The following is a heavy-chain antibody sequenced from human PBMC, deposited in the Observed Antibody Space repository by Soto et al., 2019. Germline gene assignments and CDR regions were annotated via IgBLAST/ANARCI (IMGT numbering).Heavy chain of an antibody. J-gene: IGHJ4*02. V-gene: IGHV4-61*03. CDR3: ARGATVTQYDY. Sequence: QVQLQESGPGLVKPSETLSLTCTVSGVSVSSGSFYWAWIRQPPGKGLEWIGFGSYSGTTNYKPSLKIRVTISVDTSRSHISRKVSSLTAADTAVYYCARGATVTQYDYCGQGTLVSVSS. D-gene: IGHD4-17*01. CDR1: GVSVSSGSFY. CDR2: GSYSGTT.